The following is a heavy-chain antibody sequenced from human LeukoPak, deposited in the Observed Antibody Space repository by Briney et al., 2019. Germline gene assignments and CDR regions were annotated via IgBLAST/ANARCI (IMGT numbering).Heavy chain of an antibody. V-gene: IGHV4-39*07. Sequence: PSETLSLTCTVSGGSISSSSYYWGWIRQPPGKGLEWIGSIYYSESTYYNPSLKSRVTISVDTSKNQFSLKLSSVTAADTAVYYCARDLRSGYGSGSEYYYYYYMDVWGKGTTVTVSS. CDR3: ARDLRSGYGSGSEYYYYYYMDV. J-gene: IGHJ6*03. CDR2: IYYSEST. D-gene: IGHD3-10*01. CDR1: GGSISSSSYY.